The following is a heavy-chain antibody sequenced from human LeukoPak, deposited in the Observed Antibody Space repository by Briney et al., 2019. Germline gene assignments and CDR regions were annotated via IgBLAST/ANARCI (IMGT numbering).Heavy chain of an antibody. Sequence: GGSLRLSCAASGFTFSTYGMNWVRQAPGKGLEWVSAVSDNGGSTYYADSVKGRFTISRDNSKNTLYLQMNSLRAEDTAVYYCARNGWLQLEYYFDYWGQGTLVTVSS. CDR1: GFTFSTYG. J-gene: IGHJ4*02. D-gene: IGHD5-24*01. CDR3: ARNGWLQLEYYFDY. V-gene: IGHV3-23*01. CDR2: VSDNGGST.